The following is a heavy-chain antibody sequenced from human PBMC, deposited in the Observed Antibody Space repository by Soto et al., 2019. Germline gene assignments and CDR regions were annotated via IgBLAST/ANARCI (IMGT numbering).Heavy chain of an antibody. Sequence: QVQLQQWGAGLLKPSETLSLTCAVYGGSFSGYYWSWIRQPPGKGLEWIGEINHSGSTNYNPSLKSRVTISVDTSKNQFSLKLSSVTAADTAVYYCARGLRRGYGGNSGSYYFDYWGQGTLVTVSS. CDR1: GGSFSGYY. J-gene: IGHJ4*02. D-gene: IGHD2-21*02. CDR3: ARGLRRGYGGNSGSYYFDY. CDR2: INHSGST. V-gene: IGHV4-34*01.